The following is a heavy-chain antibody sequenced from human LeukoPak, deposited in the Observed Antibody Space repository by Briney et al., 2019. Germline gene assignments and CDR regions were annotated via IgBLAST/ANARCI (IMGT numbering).Heavy chain of an antibody. Sequence: ASVKVSCKASGYTFTNFAMNWVRRAPGQGLEWMGRINTNTGNPTYARDFTGRFVFSLDTSVRTAYLQIDSLRPEDTAVYYCARVGGGGYCSDGTCYPTYWGQGTLVTVSS. CDR2: INTNTGNP. D-gene: IGHD2-15*01. J-gene: IGHJ4*02. CDR1: GYTFTNFA. V-gene: IGHV7-4-1*01. CDR3: ARVGGGGYCSDGTCYPTY.